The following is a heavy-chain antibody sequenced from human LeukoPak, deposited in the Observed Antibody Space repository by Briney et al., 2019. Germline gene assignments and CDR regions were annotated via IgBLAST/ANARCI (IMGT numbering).Heavy chain of an antibody. V-gene: IGHV3-48*01. CDR2: IRSRPSTI. D-gene: IGHD7-27*01. Sequence: GGSLRLSCAASGFTFTSYSMNWVRQAPGKGLEWVSYIRSRPSTIYYADSVKGRFTISRDDAKNSLYLQMNSLRAEDTAIYYCVRDHHWGFDSWGQGTQVTIS. J-gene: IGHJ4*02. CDR1: GFTFTSYS. CDR3: VRDHHWGFDS.